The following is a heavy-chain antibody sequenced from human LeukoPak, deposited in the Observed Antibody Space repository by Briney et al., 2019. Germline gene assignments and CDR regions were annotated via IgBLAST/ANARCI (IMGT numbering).Heavy chain of an antibody. CDR2: ISDNGVYA. V-gene: IGHV3-23*01. CDR1: GFSFSTYA. Sequence: PGGSLRLSCAASGFSFSTYAMGWVRQAPGKGLEWVSIISDNGVYAYYADSVKGRFTTSRVNSKDTLYLQMNSLRAEDTAVYYCSKRDIVAGVVDRWGQGALVTVSS. D-gene: IGHD5-12*01. CDR3: SKRDIVAGVVDR. J-gene: IGHJ4*02.